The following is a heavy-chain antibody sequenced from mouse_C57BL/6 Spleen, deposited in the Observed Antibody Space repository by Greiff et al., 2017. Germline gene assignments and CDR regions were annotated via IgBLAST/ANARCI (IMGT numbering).Heavy chain of an antibody. CDR3: ARERDYGYDAYYCDY. V-gene: IGHV1-82*01. D-gene: IGHD2-2*01. CDR1: GYAFSSSW. J-gene: IGHJ2*01. CDR2: IYPGDGDT. Sequence: QVQLQQSGPELVKPGASVKISCKASGYAFSSSWMNWVKQRPGKGLEWIGRIYPGDGDTNYNGKFKGKATLTADKSSSTAYMQLSSLTSEDSAVYFCARERDYGYDAYYCDYWGQGTTLTVSS.